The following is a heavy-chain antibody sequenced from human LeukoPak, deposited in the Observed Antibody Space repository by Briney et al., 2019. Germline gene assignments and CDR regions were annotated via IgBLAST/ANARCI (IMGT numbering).Heavy chain of an antibody. V-gene: IGHV3-21*01. D-gene: IGHD2/OR15-2a*01. CDR2: ISSSSGYI. CDR1: GFTFSSYN. CDR3: ARGKTSQNIVTRKTYNWFDP. Sequence: GGSLRLSCAASGFTFSSYNMNWVRQAPGKGLEWVSSISSSSGYIYYADSVKGRFTISRDNAKNSLYLQMESLRAEDTAVYYCARGKTSQNIVTRKTYNWFDPWGQGTLVTVSS. J-gene: IGHJ5*02.